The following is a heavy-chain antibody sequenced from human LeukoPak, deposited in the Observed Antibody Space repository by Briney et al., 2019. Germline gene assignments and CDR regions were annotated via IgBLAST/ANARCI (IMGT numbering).Heavy chain of an antibody. J-gene: IGHJ6*02. CDR2: MNPNSGNT. CDR3: ARDHVVTAPGGYYYGMDV. CDR1: GFTFTSHD. D-gene: IGHD2-21*02. V-gene: IGHV1-8*01. Sequence: GASVKVSCKASGFTFTSHDFNWVRQATGQGLEWMGWMNPNSGNTSYAQKFQGRVTMTRDTSTSTVYMELSSLRSEDTAVYYCARDHVVTAPGGYYYGMDVWGQGTTVTVSS.